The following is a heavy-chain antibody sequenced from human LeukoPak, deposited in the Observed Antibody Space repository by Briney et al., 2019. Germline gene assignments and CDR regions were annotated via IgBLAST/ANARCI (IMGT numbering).Heavy chain of an antibody. Sequence: ASVKVSCKASGYTFTSYGISWVRQAPGQGLEWMGLISAYNGNTNYAQKLQGRVTMTTDTSTSTAYMELRSLRSDDTAVYYCARDRGTYSGSYYPDYWGQGTLVTVSS. J-gene: IGHJ4*02. V-gene: IGHV1-18*01. CDR2: ISAYNGNT. CDR1: GYTFTSYG. CDR3: ARDRGTYSGSYYPDY. D-gene: IGHD1-26*01.